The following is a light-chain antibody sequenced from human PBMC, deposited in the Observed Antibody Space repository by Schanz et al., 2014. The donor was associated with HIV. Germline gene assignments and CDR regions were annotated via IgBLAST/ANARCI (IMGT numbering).Light chain of an antibody. CDR2: AAS. V-gene: IGKV1-17*03. CDR3: QQYDTYPFG. CDR1: QGISNF. Sequence: DIQMTQSPSAMSASVGDRVTITCRASQGISNFLGWFQQKPGKVPKRLIYAASSLHGGVPSRFSGSGSGTEFTLTINSLQPDDFATYYCQQYDTYPFGFGQGTKLEIK. J-gene: IGKJ2*03.